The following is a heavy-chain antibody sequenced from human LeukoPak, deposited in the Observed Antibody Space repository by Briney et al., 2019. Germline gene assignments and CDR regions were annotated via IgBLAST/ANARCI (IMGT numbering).Heavy chain of an antibody. V-gene: IGHV4-4*02. Sequence: SETLSLTCAVSGGSISSSNWWSWVRQPPGKGLEWIGEIYHSGSTNYNPSLKSRVTISVDKSKNQFSLKLSSVTAADTAVYYCARLDGKVEMAIDYWGQGTLVTVSS. J-gene: IGHJ4*02. D-gene: IGHD5-24*01. CDR3: ARLDGKVEMAIDY. CDR2: IYHSGST. CDR1: GGSISSSNW.